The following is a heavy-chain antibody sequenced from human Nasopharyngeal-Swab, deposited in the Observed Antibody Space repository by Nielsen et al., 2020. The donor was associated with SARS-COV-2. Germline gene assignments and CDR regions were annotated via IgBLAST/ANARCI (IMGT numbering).Heavy chain of an antibody. V-gene: IGHV4-39*01. D-gene: IGHD3-3*01. CDR2: IYYSGST. CDR3: AATSVLRFLEWLNNGFDP. J-gene: IGHJ5*02. CDR1: GGSISSSSYY. Sequence: GSLRLSCTVSGGSISSSSYYWGWIRQPPGKGLEWIGSIYYSGSTYYNPSLKSRVTISVDTSKNQFSLKLSSVTAADTAVYYCAATSVLRFLEWLNNGFDPWGQGTLVTVSS.